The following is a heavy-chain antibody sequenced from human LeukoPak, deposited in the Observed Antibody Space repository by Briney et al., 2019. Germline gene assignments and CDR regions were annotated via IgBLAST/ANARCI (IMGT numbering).Heavy chain of an antibody. J-gene: IGHJ4*02. Sequence: DSVKGRFTISRDNAKSLLYLQMNSLRAEDTALYYCARDYSPPHWYEGSGYFDDWGQGTLVTVSS. D-gene: IGHD3-22*01. V-gene: IGHV3-21*06. CDR3: ARDYSPPHWYEGSGYFDD.